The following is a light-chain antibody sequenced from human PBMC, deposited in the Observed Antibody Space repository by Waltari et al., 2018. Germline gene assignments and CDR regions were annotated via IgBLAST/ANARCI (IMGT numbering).Light chain of an antibody. J-gene: IGKJ3*01. CDR3: QQYQSYPFT. Sequence: DIQMTQSPSSLSASVGDRVTITCRASQGISNYVAWFQQKPGKAPKSLIYAASSLQSGVPSKFSCSGSGTDFTLTISSLQPDDFATYYCQQYQSYPFTFGPGTKVDIK. CDR1: QGISNY. CDR2: AAS. V-gene: IGKV1-16*02.